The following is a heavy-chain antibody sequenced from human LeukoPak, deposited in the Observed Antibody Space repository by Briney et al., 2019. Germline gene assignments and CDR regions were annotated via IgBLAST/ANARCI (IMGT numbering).Heavy chain of an antibody. CDR1: GGSISSYY. Sequence: SETLSLTCTVSGGSISSYYWSWIRQPAGKGLEWIGRIYASGSTKYNPSLKSRVTMSVDTSKNQFSLKLNSMTAADTAVYYCARDLGYSGYEWANGYDYWGQGTLVTVSS. CDR3: ARDLGYSGYEWANGYDY. J-gene: IGHJ4*02. V-gene: IGHV4-4*07. D-gene: IGHD5-12*01. CDR2: IYASGST.